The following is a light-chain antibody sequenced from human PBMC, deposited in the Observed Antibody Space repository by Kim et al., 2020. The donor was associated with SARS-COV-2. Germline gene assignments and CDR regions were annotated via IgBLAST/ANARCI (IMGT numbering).Light chain of an antibody. CDR2: TAS. J-gene: IGKJ5*01. V-gene: IGKV1D-12*01. Sequence: ASVGDRVTITCLPSQGISSLLAWYQQKPGKAPRLLIYTASNLQTGVPSRFSGSGSGTDFTLTISTLQPEDSATYYCQHADTFPITFGQGTRLEIK. CDR3: QHADTFPIT. CDR1: QGISSL.